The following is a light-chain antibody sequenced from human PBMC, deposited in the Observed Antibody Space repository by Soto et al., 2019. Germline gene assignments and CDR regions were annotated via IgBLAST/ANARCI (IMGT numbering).Light chain of an antibody. CDR2: GAS. Sequence: EIVLTPSPGTLSLSPGDRATLSCRASPSVSSSYFAWYQQKPGQAPRLLIYGASSRATGIPDRFSGSGSGTDFTLTLSRLEPEDFAVYYCQQYGSSPRTFGQGTKVEIK. V-gene: IGKV3-20*01. J-gene: IGKJ1*01. CDR3: QQYGSSPRT. CDR1: PSVSSSY.